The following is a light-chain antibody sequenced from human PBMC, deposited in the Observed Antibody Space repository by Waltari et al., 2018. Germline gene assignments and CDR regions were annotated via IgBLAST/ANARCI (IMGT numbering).Light chain of an antibody. Sequence: EIVLTQFPGTLSLSPGERATLSCRASETIDNNFLAWYQHQPGQAPSLLIYGASRRATDIPDRLSGGGSGTDFTITISSLEPDDFAVYYCQQYGNSPPWTFGQGTKVEIK. CDR2: GAS. V-gene: IGKV3-20*01. CDR3: QQYGNSPPWT. CDR1: ETIDNNF. J-gene: IGKJ1*01.